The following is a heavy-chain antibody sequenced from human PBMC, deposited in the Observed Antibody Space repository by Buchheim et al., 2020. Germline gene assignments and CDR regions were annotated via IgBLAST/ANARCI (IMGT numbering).Heavy chain of an antibody. Sequence: QVQLQESGPRLVKPSETLSLTCTVSGGSISGYYWSWIRQPPEKGLEWIGYVSYSGTTVYEPSLERRVTISVGTPNKQLSLKLTSATAADTAVYYCARVRASGWYFFDFWGQGTL. CDR1: GGSISGYY. J-gene: IGHJ4*02. CDR2: VSYSGTT. CDR3: ARVRASGWYFFDF. V-gene: IGHV4-59*01. D-gene: IGHD6-19*01.